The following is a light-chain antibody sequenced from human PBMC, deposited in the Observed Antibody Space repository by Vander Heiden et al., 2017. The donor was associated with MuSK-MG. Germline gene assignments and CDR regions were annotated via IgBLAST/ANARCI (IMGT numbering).Light chain of an antibody. Sequence: EIVLTQSPGTLALSPGERATLSCRASQSVGNNYLAWYQQKPGQAPRLLIYAASSRATGIPPRFSASGSGTDFSLTITRLEPEDFAVYYCQQYDSLPRTFGHGTKVEIK. CDR1: QSVGNNY. V-gene: IGKV3-20*01. CDR3: QQYDSLPRT. J-gene: IGKJ1*01. CDR2: AAS.